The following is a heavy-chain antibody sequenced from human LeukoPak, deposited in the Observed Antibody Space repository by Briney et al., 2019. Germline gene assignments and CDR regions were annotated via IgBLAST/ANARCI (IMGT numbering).Heavy chain of an antibody. V-gene: IGHV3-23*01. CDR3: AKVGSPTRRYYFDY. CDR1: GFTFGSYA. D-gene: IGHD3-10*01. Sequence: GGSLRLSCVASGFTFGSYAMSWVRQAPGKGLEWVSAISGSGGSTYYADSVKGRFTISRDNSKNTLYLQMNSLRAEDTAVYYCAKVGSPTRRYYFDYWGQGTLVTVSS. CDR2: ISGSGGST. J-gene: IGHJ4*02.